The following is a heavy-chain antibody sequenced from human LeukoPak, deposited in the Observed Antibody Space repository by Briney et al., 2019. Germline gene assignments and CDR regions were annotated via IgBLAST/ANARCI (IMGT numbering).Heavy chain of an antibody. D-gene: IGHD5-12*01. CDR2: IYTSGST. CDR3: ARDTGIRGYSGYDLGY. CDR1: GGSISSYY. J-gene: IGHJ4*02. Sequence: SETLSLTCTVSGGSISSYYWSWIRQPAGKGLEWIGLIYTSGSTNYNPSLNSRVTISVDTSKNQFSLKLSSVPAADTAVYYCARDTGIRGYSGYDLGYWGQGTLVTVSS. V-gene: IGHV4-4*07.